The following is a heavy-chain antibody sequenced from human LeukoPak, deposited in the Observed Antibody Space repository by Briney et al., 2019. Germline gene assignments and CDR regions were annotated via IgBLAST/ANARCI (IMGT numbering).Heavy chain of an antibody. J-gene: IGHJ4*02. CDR3: TSYTSGWN. D-gene: IGHD6-19*01. CDR1: GFTFSNAW. CDR2: INSDGSTT. Sequence: GGSLRLSCAASGFTFSNAWMSWVRQAPGKGLVWVSRINSDGSTTNYADSVKGRFTISRDNAKNTLYLQMNSLRAEDTAVYYCTSYTSGWNWGQGTLVTVSS. V-gene: IGHV3-74*01.